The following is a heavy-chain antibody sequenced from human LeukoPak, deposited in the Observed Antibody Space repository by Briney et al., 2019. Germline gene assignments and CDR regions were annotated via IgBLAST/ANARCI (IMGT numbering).Heavy chain of an antibody. V-gene: IGHV1-69*13. Sequence: ASVKVSCKASGGTFSSYAISWVRQAPGQGLEWMGGIIPIFGTANYAQKFQGGVTITADESTSTAYMELSSLRSEDRAVYYCATMKSYSSRRQGVRNYYYYHYMDVWGKGTPVTMSS. CDR1: GGTFSSYA. CDR3: ATMKSYSSRRQGVRNYYYYHYMDV. D-gene: IGHD6-13*01. J-gene: IGHJ6*03. CDR2: IIPIFGTA.